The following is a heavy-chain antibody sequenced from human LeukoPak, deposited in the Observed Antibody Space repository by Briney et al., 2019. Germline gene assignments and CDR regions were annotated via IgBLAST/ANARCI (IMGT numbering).Heavy chain of an antibody. Sequence: SETLFHTCAVYGGSFSGYYWSWIRQPPGKGLEWIGEINHSGSTNYNPSLKSRVTISVDTSKNQFSLKLSSVTAADTAVYYCARLPQYRDAFDIWGQGTMVTVSS. CDR3: ARLPQYRDAFDI. D-gene: IGHD2-2*01. V-gene: IGHV4-34*01. CDR2: INHSGST. J-gene: IGHJ3*02. CDR1: GGSFSGYY.